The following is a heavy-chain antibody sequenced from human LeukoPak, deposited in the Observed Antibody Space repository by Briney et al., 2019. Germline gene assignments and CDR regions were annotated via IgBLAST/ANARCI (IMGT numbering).Heavy chain of an antibody. Sequence: GRSLRLSCAASGFTFDDYAMHWVRQAPGKGLEWVSGISWNSGSIGYADSVKGRFTISRDNAKNSLYLQMNSLRAEDTALYYCAKDAGGGGSYFLSPDHWGQGTLVTVSS. V-gene: IGHV3-9*01. J-gene: IGHJ4*02. CDR3: AKDAGGGGSYFLSPDH. CDR1: GFTFDDYA. CDR2: ISWNSGSI. D-gene: IGHD1-26*01.